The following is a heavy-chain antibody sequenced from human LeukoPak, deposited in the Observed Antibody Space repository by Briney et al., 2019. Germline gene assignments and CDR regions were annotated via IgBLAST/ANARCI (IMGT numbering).Heavy chain of an antibody. J-gene: IGHJ6*03. CDR1: GGSISSYY. CDR2: IYTSGST. V-gene: IGHV4-4*07. D-gene: IGHD7-27*01. CDR3: ARDSPGDYYYYYMDV. Sequence: SETLSLTCTVSGGSISSYYWSWIRQPAGKGLEWIGRIYTSGSTNYNPSLKSRVTMSVDTSKSQFSLKPSSVTAADTAVYYCARDSPGDYYYYYMDVWGKGTTVTVSS.